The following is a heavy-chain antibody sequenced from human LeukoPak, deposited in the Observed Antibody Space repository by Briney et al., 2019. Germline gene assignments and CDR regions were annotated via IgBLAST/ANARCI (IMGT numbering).Heavy chain of an antibody. Sequence: SETLSLTCAVYGGSFSGYHWSWIRQPPGKGLEWIGEINHSGSTNYNPSLKSRVTISVDTSKNQFSLKLSSVTAADTAVYYCARATKCSGGSCFDYWGQGTLVTVSS. CDR2: INHSGST. V-gene: IGHV4-34*01. J-gene: IGHJ4*02. D-gene: IGHD2-15*01. CDR1: GGSFSGYH. CDR3: ARATKCSGGSCFDY.